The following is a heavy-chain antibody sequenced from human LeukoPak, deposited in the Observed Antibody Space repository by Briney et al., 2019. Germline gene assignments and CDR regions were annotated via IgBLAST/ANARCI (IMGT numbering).Heavy chain of an antibody. V-gene: IGHV3-48*01. D-gene: IGHD3-10*01. CDR1: GFTFSSYA. J-gene: IGHJ4*02. Sequence: GGSLRLSCAASGFTFSSYAMSWVRQAPGKGLEWLSCISISGSTIYYADSVKGRFTISRDNSKNTLYLQMNSLRAEDTAVYYCARDWFLGGSDKIDYWGQGTLVTVSS. CDR2: ISISGSTI. CDR3: ARDWFLGGSDKIDY.